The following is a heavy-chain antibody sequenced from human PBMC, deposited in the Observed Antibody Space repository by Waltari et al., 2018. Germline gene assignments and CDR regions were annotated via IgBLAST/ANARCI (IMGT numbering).Heavy chain of an antibody. J-gene: IGHJ4*02. V-gene: IGHV1-69-2*01. CDR3: ARTTTFKSLDY. Sequence: EVQLVQSGAEVKKPGATVKISCKASGYTFTEYYMHWVQQAPGKGLEWVGRIDPELGETKYADKFQGRATITADTSIDTAYMELSSLRSDDTAIFYCARTTTFKSLDYWGQGTLVTVSS. D-gene: IGHD1-7*01. CDR1: GYTFTEYY. CDR2: IDPELGET.